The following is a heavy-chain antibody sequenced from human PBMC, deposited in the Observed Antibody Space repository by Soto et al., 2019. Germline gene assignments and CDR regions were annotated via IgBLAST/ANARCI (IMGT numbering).Heavy chain of an antibody. CDR1: GFTFSSYW. CDR2: IKQDGSEK. V-gene: IGHV3-7*01. D-gene: IGHD6-19*01. CDR3: ARAIIAVADSWVDP. J-gene: IGHJ5*02. Sequence: AGSLRLSCAASGFTFSSYWMSWVRQTPGKGLEWVANIKQDGSEKYYVDSVKGRFTISRDNAKNSLYLQMNSLRAEDTAVYYCARAIIAVADSWVDPWGQGTLVTVSS.